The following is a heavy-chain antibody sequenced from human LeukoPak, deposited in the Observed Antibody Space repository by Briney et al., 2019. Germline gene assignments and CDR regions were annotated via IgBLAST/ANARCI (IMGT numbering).Heavy chain of an antibody. CDR1: GFTFDDYG. V-gene: IGHV3-20*04. Sequence: PGGSLRLSCAASGFTFDDYGMSWVRQAPGKGLEWVSGINWNGGSTGYADSVKGRFTISRDNAKNSLYLQMNSLRAEDTALYYCARERGSMVRGVPPFDYWGQGTLVIVSS. CDR3: ARERGSMVRGVPPFDY. D-gene: IGHD3-10*01. CDR2: INWNGGST. J-gene: IGHJ4*02.